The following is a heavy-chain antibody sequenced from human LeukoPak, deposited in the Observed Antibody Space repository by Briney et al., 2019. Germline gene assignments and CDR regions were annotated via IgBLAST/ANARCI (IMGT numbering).Heavy chain of an antibody. V-gene: IGHV4-4*02. J-gene: IGHJ5*02. CDR1: GGSISSSNW. D-gene: IGHD3-10*01. CDR2: INHSGST. Sequence: PSETLSLTCAVSGGSISSSNWWSWVRQPPGKGLEWIGEINHSGSTNYNPSLKSRVTISVDTSKNQFSLKLSSVTAADTAVYYCARGRGYITMVRGVIFDPWGQGTLVTVSS. CDR3: ARGRGYITMVRGVIFDP.